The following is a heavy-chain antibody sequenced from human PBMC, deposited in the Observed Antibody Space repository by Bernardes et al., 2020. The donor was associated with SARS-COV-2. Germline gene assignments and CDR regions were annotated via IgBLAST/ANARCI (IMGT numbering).Heavy chain of an antibody. CDR1: GFTFDDYA. Sequence: GGSLRLSCAASGFTFDDYAMHWVRQAPGKGLEWVSLISGDGGSTYYADSVKGRFTISRDNSKNSLYLQMNSLRTEDTALYYCAKGGSTSCYACDYYYYYGMDVWGQGTTVTVSS. CDR2: ISGDGGST. D-gene: IGHD2-2*01. V-gene: IGHV3-43*02. J-gene: IGHJ6*02. CDR3: AKGGSTSCYACDYYYYYGMDV.